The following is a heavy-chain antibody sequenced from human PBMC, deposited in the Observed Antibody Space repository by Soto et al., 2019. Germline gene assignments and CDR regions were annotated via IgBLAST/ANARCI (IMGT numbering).Heavy chain of an antibody. V-gene: IGHV4-61*08. D-gene: IGHD3-10*01. CDR3: ARSPNYYYYGFDV. Sequence: LTCTVSGGSVSSGDYFWSWLRQSPGKRLEWIAYIYYSGSTDYNPSLKSRATISVDTSKSQVSLTLTSMTAADAALYYCARSPNYYYYGFDVWGQGTAVTVSS. CDR2: IYYSGST. J-gene: IGHJ6*02. CDR1: GGSVSSGDYF.